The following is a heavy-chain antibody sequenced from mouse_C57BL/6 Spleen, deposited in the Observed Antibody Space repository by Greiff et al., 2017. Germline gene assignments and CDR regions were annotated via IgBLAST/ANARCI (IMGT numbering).Heavy chain of an antibody. CDR1: GYTFTDYY. CDR3: ARSRGDGYYEGYFDY. J-gene: IGHJ2*01. V-gene: IGHV1-75*01. D-gene: IGHD2-3*01. Sequence: VQLQQSGPELVKPGASVKISCKASGYTFTDYYINWVKQRPGQGLEWIGWIFPGSGSTYYNEKFKGKATLTVDNSSSTAYMLLSSLTSEDSAVYFCARSRGDGYYEGYFDYWGQGTTLTVSS. CDR2: IFPGSGST.